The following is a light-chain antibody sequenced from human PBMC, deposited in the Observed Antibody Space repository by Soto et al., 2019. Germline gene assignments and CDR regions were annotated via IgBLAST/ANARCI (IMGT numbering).Light chain of an antibody. V-gene: IGKV3D-20*01. Sequence: IVSTPSPATLSFSPREGSTLSFWASQRVSSSYLAWYQQKPGLAPRLLIYDASSRATGIPDRFSGSGSGTDFTLTISSLEPEDFALYYCQHYGTSPITFGQGTRLEI. CDR2: DAS. J-gene: IGKJ5*01. CDR3: QHYGTSPIT. CDR1: QRVSSSY.